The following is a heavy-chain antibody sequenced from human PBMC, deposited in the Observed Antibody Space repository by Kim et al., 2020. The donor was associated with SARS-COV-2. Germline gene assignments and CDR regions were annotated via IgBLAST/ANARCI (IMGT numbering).Heavy chain of an antibody. J-gene: IGHJ4*02. V-gene: IGHV1-46*01. CDR3: ARGGSYNDFWSGYWGY. CDR1: GYTFTSYY. Sequence: ASVKVSCKASGYTFTSYYMHWVRQAPGQGLEWMGIINPSGGSTSYAQKFQGRVTMTRDTSTSTVYMELSSLRSEDTAVYYCARGGSYNDFWSGYWGYWGQGTLVTVSS. CDR2: INPSGGST. D-gene: IGHD3-3*01.